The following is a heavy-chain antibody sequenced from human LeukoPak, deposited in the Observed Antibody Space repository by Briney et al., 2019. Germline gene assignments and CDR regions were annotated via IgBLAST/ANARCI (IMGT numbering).Heavy chain of an antibody. Sequence: SETLSLTCAVYGGSFSGYYWSWIRQPPGKGLEWIGEINHSGSTNYNPSLKSRVTISVDTSKNQFSLKLSSVPAADTAVYYCARDPIGAAGGVNYYGMDVWGQGTTVTVSS. CDR1: GGSFSGYY. D-gene: IGHD6-13*01. J-gene: IGHJ6*02. CDR3: ARDPIGAAGGVNYYGMDV. V-gene: IGHV4-34*01. CDR2: INHSGST.